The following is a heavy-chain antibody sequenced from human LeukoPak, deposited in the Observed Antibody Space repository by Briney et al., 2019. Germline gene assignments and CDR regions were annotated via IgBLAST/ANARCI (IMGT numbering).Heavy chain of an antibody. J-gene: IGHJ3*02. CDR2: VYYGGTT. Sequence: SETLSLTCTVSGGSVISYYWSWVRQSPGQGLEWIGYVYYGGTTSYSPSLKSRVSMSIDRSKNQFSLTPFSVTPADTAIYYCVRDCTGGSCYPPSDGFDIWGQGTKVTVSS. D-gene: IGHD2-15*01. CDR1: GGSVISYY. V-gene: IGHV4-59*02. CDR3: VRDCTGGSCYPPSDGFDI.